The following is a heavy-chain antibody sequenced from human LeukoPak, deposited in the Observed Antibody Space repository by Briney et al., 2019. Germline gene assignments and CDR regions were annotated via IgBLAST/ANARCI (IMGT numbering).Heavy chain of an antibody. CDR3: AREDIVVVPAAINWFDP. D-gene: IGHD2-2*01. CDR2: INTNTGNP. J-gene: IGHJ5*02. Sequence: ASVKVSCKASGYTFTSYAMNWVRQAPGQGLEWMGWINTNTGNPTYAQGFTGRFVFSLDTSVSTAYLQISSLKAEDTAVYYCAREDIVVVPAAINWFDPWGQGTLVTVSS. CDR1: GYTFTSYA. V-gene: IGHV7-4-1*02.